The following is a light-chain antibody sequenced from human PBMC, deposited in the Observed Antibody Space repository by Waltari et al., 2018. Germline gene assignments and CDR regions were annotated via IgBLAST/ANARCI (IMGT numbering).Light chain of an antibody. J-gene: IGKJ2*01. CDR1: RSLVHSDGNTR. CDR3: AQTTFWPHT. CDR2: HVS. Sequence: DVGLTQFPLSLPVTLGQPASISCSSSRSLVHSDGNTRLAWFHHRPGQSPRRLIYHVSKRESGVPDRFSGSGSDTGFTLRITRVEAEDVGIYYCAQTTFWPHTFGQGTKLEI. V-gene: IGKV2-30*02.